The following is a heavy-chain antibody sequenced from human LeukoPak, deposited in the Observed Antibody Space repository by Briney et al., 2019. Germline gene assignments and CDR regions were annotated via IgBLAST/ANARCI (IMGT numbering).Heavy chain of an antibody. Sequence: PSETLSLTCTVPGGSIGSHYWSWIRQPPGKGLEWIGYIYYSGSTNYNPSLKSRVTISVDTSKNQFSLKLSSVTAADTAVYYCARGGGWALDYWGQGTLVTVSS. J-gene: IGHJ4*02. V-gene: IGHV4-59*11. CDR1: GGSIGSHY. CDR3: ARGGGWALDY. CDR2: IYYSGST. D-gene: IGHD3-16*01.